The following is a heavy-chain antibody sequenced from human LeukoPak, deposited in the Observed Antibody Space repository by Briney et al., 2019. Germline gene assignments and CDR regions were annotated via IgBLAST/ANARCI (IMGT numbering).Heavy chain of an antibody. CDR1: GYSFTNYW. CDR3: ASRIAVGEGFDY. V-gene: IGHV5-51*01. J-gene: IGHJ4*02. Sequence: GESLKISCKSSGYSFTNYWIHWVRQMPGKGLEWMGVIYPGDSITTYSPSFEGQVSFSVDKSISTAYLQWSSLEASDTAMYYCASRIAVGEGFDYWGQGTLVTVSS. CDR2: IYPGDSIT. D-gene: IGHD6-19*01.